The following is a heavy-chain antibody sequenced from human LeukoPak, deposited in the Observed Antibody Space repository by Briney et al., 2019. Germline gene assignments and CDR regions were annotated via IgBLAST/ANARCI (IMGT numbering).Heavy chain of an antibody. CDR3: ARGVSLAAGTYYYYMDV. D-gene: IGHD6-13*01. J-gene: IGHJ6*03. CDR1: GFTFSSYS. V-gene: IGHV3-21*04. CDR2: ISSSSSYI. Sequence: GGSLRLSCAASGFTFSSYSMNWVRQAPGKGLEWVSSISSSSSYIYYADSVKGRFTISRDNAKNSLYLQMNSLRAEDTALYYCARGVSLAAGTYYYYMDVWGKGTTVTVSS.